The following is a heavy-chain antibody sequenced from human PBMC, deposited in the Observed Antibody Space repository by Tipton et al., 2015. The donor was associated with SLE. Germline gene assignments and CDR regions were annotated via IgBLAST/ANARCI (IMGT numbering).Heavy chain of an antibody. CDR3: AKVGQWRAKADY. CDR1: GFTFSSYG. D-gene: IGHD6-19*01. J-gene: IGHJ4*02. CDR2: IRYDGSNK. V-gene: IGHV3-30*02. Sequence: GSLRLSCAASGFTFSSYGMHWVRQAPGKGLEWVAFIRYDGSNKYYADSVKGRFTISRDNSKNTLYLQMNSLRAEDTAVYYCAKVGQWRAKADYWGQGTLVAVSS.